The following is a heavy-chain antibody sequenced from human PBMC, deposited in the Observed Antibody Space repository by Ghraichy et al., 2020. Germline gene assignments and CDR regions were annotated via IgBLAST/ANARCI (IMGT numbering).Heavy chain of an antibody. V-gene: IGHV1-69*13. CDR2: IIPIFGTA. CDR1: GGTFSSYA. Sequence: SVKVSCKASGGTFSSYAISWVRQAPGQGLEWMGGIIPIFGTANYAQKFQGRVTITADESTSTAYMELSSLRSEDTAVYYCARHNYYGSGSYALGYYYYMDVWGKGTTVTVSS. D-gene: IGHD3-10*01. CDR3: ARHNYYGSGSYALGYYYYMDV. J-gene: IGHJ6*03.